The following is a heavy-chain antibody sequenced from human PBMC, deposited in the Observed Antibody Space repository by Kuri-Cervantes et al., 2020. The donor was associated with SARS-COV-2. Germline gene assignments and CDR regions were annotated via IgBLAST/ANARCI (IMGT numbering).Heavy chain of an antibody. CDR3: ASGERIVVVPAAMKY. D-gene: IGHD2-2*01. J-gene: IGHJ4*02. V-gene: IGHV3-52*01. CDR2: IKCDGSEK. Sequence: GGSLRLSCAASGFTFISSWMHWVCQAPEKGLEWVADIKCDGSEKYYVDSVKGRFTISRDNSKNTLYLQMGSLRAEDMAVYYCASGERIVVVPAAMKYWGQGTLVTVSS. CDR1: GFTFISSW.